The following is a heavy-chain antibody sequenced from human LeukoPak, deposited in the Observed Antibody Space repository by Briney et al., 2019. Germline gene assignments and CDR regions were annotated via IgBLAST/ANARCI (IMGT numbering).Heavy chain of an antibody. CDR1: GFTFTTSA. CDR3: AAVPNANAWYWDDAFDI. J-gene: IGHJ3*02. V-gene: IGHV1-58*01. CDR2: IVVGSGNT. Sequence: GTSVKVPCKASGFTFTTSAVQWVRQARGQRLEWIGRIVVGSGNTDHAQKFQGRLTITRDISTSTAYMVLSSLTSDDTAVYYCAAVPNANAWYWDDAFDIWGQGTMVTVSS. D-gene: IGHD2-8*02.